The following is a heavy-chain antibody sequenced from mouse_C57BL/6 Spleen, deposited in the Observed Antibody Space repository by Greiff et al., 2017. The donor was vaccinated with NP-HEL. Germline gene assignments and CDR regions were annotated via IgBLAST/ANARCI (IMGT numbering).Heavy chain of an antibody. CDR2: IYPGDGDT. Sequence: QVHVKQSGAELVKPGASVKISCKASGYAFSSYWMNWVKQRPGKGLEWIGQIYPGDGDTNYNGKFKGKATLTADKSSSTAYMQLSSLTSEDSAVYFCARWDYYGSSYVSYAMDYWGQGTSVTVSS. CDR1: GYAFSSYW. J-gene: IGHJ4*01. V-gene: IGHV1-80*01. CDR3: ARWDYYGSSYVSYAMDY. D-gene: IGHD1-1*01.